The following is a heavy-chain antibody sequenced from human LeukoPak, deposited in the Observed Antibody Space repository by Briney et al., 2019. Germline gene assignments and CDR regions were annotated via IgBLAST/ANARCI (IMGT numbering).Heavy chain of an antibody. D-gene: IGHD4-11*01. Sequence: PGGSLGLSCAASGFTFSSYAMNWVRQAPGKGLEWVSTFKTKYNQVYYAESVRGRFTISTDNSRNTVFLQMNSLRADDTALYYCARSVPDYTRFDYWGQGALVTVSS. CDR3: ARSVPDYTRFDY. J-gene: IGHJ4*02. CDR2: FKTKYNQV. V-gene: IGHV3-23*05. CDR1: GFTFSSYA.